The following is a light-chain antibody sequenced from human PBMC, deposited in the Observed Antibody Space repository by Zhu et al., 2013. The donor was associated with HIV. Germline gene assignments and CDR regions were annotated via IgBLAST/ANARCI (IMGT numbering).Light chain of an antibody. Sequence: EIVLTQSPVTLSLSPGERATLSCRASQSVSTSYIAWYRQRRGRAPELLISAASKRAAGIPDRFSGSGSGTQFTLTISRLEPEDFAVYYCQQYGSSPYSFGLGTKLEIK. V-gene: IGKV3-20*01. CDR1: QSVSTSY. CDR3: QQYGSSPYS. J-gene: IGKJ2*03. CDR2: AAS.